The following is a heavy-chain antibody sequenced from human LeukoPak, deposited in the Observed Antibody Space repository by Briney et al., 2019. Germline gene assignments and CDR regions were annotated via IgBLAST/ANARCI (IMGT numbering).Heavy chain of an antibody. V-gene: IGHV1-69*02. J-gene: IGHJ3*02. CDR2: IIPILGIA. Sequence: SVKVSCKASGGTFSSYTISWVRQAPGQGLEWMGRIIPILGIANYAQKFQGRVTITADKSTSTAYMELSSLRSEDTAVYYCARGTLGLGLIFAFDIWGQGTMVTVSS. D-gene: IGHD5-18*01. CDR1: GGTFSSYT. CDR3: ARGTLGLGLIFAFDI.